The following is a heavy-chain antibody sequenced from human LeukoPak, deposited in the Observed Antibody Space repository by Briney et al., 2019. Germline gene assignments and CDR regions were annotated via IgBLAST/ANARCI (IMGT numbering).Heavy chain of an antibody. J-gene: IGHJ3*02. CDR2: ISGSGGST. CDR3: AKDGPRIQLWKKPSGAFDI. Sequence: GGSLRLSRAASGFTFSSYAMSWVRQAPGKGLEWVSAISGSGGSTYYADSVKGRFTISRDNSKNTPYLQMNSLRAEDTAVYYCAKDGPRIQLWKKPSGAFDIWGQGTMVTVSS. D-gene: IGHD5-18*01. CDR1: GFTFSSYA. V-gene: IGHV3-23*01.